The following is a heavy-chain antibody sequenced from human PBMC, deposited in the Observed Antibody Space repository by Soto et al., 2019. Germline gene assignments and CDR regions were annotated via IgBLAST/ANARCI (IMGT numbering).Heavy chain of an antibody. J-gene: IGHJ4*02. CDR3: AKDRRGYSYGDGGDYDY. D-gene: IGHD5-18*01. CDR2: ISGSGGST. V-gene: IGHV3-23*01. CDR1: GFTFSSYA. Sequence: GGSLRLSCAASGFTFSSYAMSWVRQAPGKGLEWVSAISGSGGSTYYADSVKGRFTISRDNSKNTLYLQMNSLRAEDTAVYYCAKDRRGYSYGDGGDYDYWGQGTLVTISS.